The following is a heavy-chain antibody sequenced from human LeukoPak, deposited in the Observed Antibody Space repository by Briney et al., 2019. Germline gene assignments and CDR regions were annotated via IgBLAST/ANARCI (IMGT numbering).Heavy chain of an antibody. D-gene: IGHD5-18*01. CDR2: ISSSSSYI. CDR1: GFTFSSYS. CDR3: ATALEQTHVDTAMVEGDY. Sequence: GGSLRLSCAASGFTFSSYSINWVRQAPGKGLEWVSSISSSSSYIYYADSVKGRFTISRDNAKNSLYLQMNSLRAEDTAVYYCATALEQTHVDTAMVEGDYWGQGTLVTVSS. V-gene: IGHV3-21*01. J-gene: IGHJ4*02.